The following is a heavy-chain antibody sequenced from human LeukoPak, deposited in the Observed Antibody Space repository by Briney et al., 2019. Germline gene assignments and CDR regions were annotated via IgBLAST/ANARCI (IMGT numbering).Heavy chain of an antibody. CDR1: GGSTSSDH. V-gene: IGHV4-59*08. D-gene: IGHD3-16*02. CDR2: ISYRGST. Sequence: SSETLSLTCTVSGGSTSSDHWSWIRQPPEKGLEWIGCISYRGSTNYNPSLKSRVTISIDTSKKHFSLKLTSVTAADTGVYYCARGRGLGVITPYSDSWGQGTLVTVSS. CDR3: ARGRGLGVITPYSDS. J-gene: IGHJ4*02.